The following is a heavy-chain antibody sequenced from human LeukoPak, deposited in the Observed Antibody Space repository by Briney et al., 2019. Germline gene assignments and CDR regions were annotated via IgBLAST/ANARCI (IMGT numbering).Heavy chain of an antibody. CDR1: GFTFSSYS. V-gene: IGHV3-30*18. CDR3: AKDRGDYGDYGFY. D-gene: IGHD4-17*01. CDR2: ILYDGSNK. J-gene: IGHJ4*02. Sequence: GGSLRLSCAASGFTFSSYSMNWVRQAPGKGLEWVAVILYDGSNKYYADSVKGRFTISRDNSNNTLYLQMNSLRAEDTAVYYCAKDRGDYGDYGFYWGQGTLVTVSS.